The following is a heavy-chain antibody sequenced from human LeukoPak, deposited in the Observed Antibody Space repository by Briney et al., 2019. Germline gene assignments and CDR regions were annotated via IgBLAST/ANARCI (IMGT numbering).Heavy chain of an antibody. J-gene: IGHJ5*02. D-gene: IGHD3-10*01. CDR1: GGSISSSSYY. Sequence: SETLSLTCTVSGGSISSSSYYWGWIRQPPGKGLEWIGSIYYSGSTYYNPSLKSRVTISVDTSKNQFSLKLSSVTAADTAVYYCARHPTYYSMDRFDPWGQGTLVTVSS. CDR2: IYYSGST. CDR3: ARHPTYYSMDRFDP. V-gene: IGHV4-39*01.